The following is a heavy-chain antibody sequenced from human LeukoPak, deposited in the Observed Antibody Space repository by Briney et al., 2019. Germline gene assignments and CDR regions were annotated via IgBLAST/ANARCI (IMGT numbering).Heavy chain of an antibody. CDR1: GYTFTSYG. CDR2: INAGNGNT. V-gene: IGHV1-3*01. D-gene: IGHD3-9*01. Sequence: AAVNVSCKASGYTFTSYGISWVRLAPGQRLGWVGWINAGNGNTKYSQKFQGRVTITRDTSASTAYMELSSLRSEDTAVYYCARENYDILTGYDYWGQGTLVTVSS. CDR3: ARENYDILTGYDY. J-gene: IGHJ4*02.